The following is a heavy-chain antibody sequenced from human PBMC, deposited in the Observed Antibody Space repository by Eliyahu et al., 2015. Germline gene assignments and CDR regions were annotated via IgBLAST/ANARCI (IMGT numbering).Heavy chain of an antibody. CDR3: ARERSVTTMRAMSGGMDV. Sequence: QVQLVQSGAEXKKPGASXKVSCKXSGYXFXSXYMHWVRQAPGQGLEWMGIINPSGGSTSYAQKFQGRVTMTRDTSTSTVYMELSSLRSEDTAVYYCARERSVTTMRAMSGGMDVWGKGTTVTVSS. CDR1: GYXFXSXY. V-gene: IGHV1-46*01. J-gene: IGHJ6*04. D-gene: IGHD2-2*01. CDR2: INPSGGST.